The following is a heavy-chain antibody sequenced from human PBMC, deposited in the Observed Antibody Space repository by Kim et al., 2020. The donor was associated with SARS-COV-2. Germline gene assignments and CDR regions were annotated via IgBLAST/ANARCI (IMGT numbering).Heavy chain of an antibody. V-gene: IGHV3-30*03. CDR1: GFTFSSHL. D-gene: IGHD1-26*01. J-gene: IGHJ5*02. CDR2: ISYEGSTK. CDR3: AGNLVGDRDVGP. Sequence: GGSLRLSCAASGFTFSSHLMNWVRQAPGKGLEWVALISYEGSTKKYKESVQGRFTISRENSKNALYLQLNSLSPEDTAIYYCAGNLVGDRDVGPWGQGTLVTVSS.